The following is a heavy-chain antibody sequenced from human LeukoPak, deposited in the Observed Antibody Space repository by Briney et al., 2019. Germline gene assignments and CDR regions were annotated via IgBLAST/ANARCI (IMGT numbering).Heavy chain of an antibody. J-gene: IGHJ4*02. V-gene: IGHV4-34*01. D-gene: IGHD3-16*02. Sequence: SETLSLTCAVYGGSFSGYYWSWIRQPPGKGLEWSGEINHSGSTNYNPSLKSRVTISVDKSNNQFSLKMSSVTAADTAVYYCARPRAYYDYVWGSYRWGYFDYWGQGTLVTVSS. CDR3: ARPRAYYDYVWGSYRWGYFDY. CDR2: INHSGST. CDR1: GGSFSGYY.